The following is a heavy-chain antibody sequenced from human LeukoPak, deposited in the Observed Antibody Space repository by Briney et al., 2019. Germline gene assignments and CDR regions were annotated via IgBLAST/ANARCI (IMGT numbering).Heavy chain of an antibody. Sequence: GASVKVSCKASGYTFTSYYMHWVRQAPGQGLEWMGWISAYNGNTNYAQKLQGRVTMTTDTSTSTAYMELRSLRSDDTAVYYCARGGNMARGVIFAFDIWGQGTMVTVSS. CDR1: GYTFTSYY. V-gene: IGHV1-18*04. CDR2: ISAYNGNT. D-gene: IGHD3-10*01. CDR3: ARGGNMARGVIFAFDI. J-gene: IGHJ3*02.